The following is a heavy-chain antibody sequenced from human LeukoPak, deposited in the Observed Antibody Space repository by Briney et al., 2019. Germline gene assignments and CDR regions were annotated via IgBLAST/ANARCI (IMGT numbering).Heavy chain of an antibody. CDR2: INHSGST. CDR1: GGSFSGYY. J-gene: IGHJ3*02. D-gene: IGHD3-3*01. Sequence: SETLSLTCAVYGGSFSGYYWSWIRQPPGKGLEWIGEINHSGSTNYNPSLKSRVTISVDTSKNQFSLKLSSVTAADTAVYYCARRLFFGVVTLRGSAFDIWGQGTIVTVSS. V-gene: IGHV4-34*01. CDR3: ARRLFFGVVTLRGSAFDI.